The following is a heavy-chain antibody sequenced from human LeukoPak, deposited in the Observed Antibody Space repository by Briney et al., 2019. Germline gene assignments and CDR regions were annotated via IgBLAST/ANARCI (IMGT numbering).Heavy chain of an antibody. CDR2: TNWNGGNT. D-gene: IGHD1-1*01. Sequence: GGSLRLSCAASGFKFNDYGLSWVRQAPGKGLEWLSGTNWNGGNTGYADSVKGRYTISRDNAKNSLYLQMNSLRAEDTALYYCVRGATGTTFDYWGQGTLVTVSS. V-gene: IGHV3-20*04. J-gene: IGHJ4*02. CDR1: GFKFNDYG. CDR3: VRGATGTTFDY.